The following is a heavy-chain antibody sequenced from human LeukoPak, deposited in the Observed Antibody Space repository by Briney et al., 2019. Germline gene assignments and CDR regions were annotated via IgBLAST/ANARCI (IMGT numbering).Heavy chain of an antibody. CDR3: ARDERAYYDSSPDFYYYGMDV. J-gene: IGHJ6*02. CDR1: GYSFTSYW. CDR2: IYPGDSDT. V-gene: IGHV5-51*01. Sequence: GESLKISCKGSGYSFTSYWIAWVRQMPGKGLEWMGIIYPGDSDTRYSPSFQGQVTISADKSISTAYLQWNSLKASDTAMYYCARDERAYYDSSPDFYYYGMDVWGQGTTVTVSS. D-gene: IGHD3-22*01.